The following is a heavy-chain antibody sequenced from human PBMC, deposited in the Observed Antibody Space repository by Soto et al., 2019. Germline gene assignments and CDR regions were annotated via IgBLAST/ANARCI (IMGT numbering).Heavy chain of an antibody. Sequence: GASVKVSCKASGYTFTSYGSSWVRQAPGQGLEWMGWISAYNGNTNYAQKLQGRVTMTTDTSTSTAYMELRSLRSDDTAVYYCAREGIAARPQESDEPRFFDYWGQGTLVTVSS. V-gene: IGHV1-18*01. J-gene: IGHJ4*02. CDR3: AREGIAARPQESDEPRFFDY. D-gene: IGHD6-6*01. CDR2: ISAYNGNT. CDR1: GYTFTSYG.